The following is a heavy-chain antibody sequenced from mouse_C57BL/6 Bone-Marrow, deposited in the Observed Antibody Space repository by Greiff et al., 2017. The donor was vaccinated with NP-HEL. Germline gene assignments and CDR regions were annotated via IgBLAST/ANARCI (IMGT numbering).Heavy chain of an antibody. D-gene: IGHD1-1*01. CDR2: ISIGSSTI. CDR1: GFTFSDYG. V-gene: IGHV5-17*01. J-gene: IGHJ1*03. CDR3: ARGGTVVAPWYFDV. Sequence: DVQLVESGGGLVKPGGSLKLSCAASGFTFSDYGMHWVRQAPEKGLEWVAYISIGSSTIYYADTVKGRFTISRDNAKNTLFLQMTSLRSEDTAMYYCARGGTVVAPWYFDVWGTGTTVTVSS.